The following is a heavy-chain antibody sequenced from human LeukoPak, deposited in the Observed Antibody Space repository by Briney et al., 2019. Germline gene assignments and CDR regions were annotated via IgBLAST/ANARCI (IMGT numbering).Heavy chain of an antibody. CDR2: INHSGST. V-gene: IGHV4-34*01. Sequence: SETLSLTCAVYGGSFSGYYWSWIRQPPGKGLEWIGEINHSGSTNYNPSLKSRVTISVDTSKNQFSLKLSSVTAADTAVYYCARGLPTVTTTGMDVWGQGTTVTVSS. D-gene: IGHD4-17*01. J-gene: IGHJ6*02. CDR3: ARGLPTVTTTGMDV. CDR1: GGSFSGYY.